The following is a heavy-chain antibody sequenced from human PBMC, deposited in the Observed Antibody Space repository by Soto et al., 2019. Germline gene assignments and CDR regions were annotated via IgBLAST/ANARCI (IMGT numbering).Heavy chain of an antibody. CDR2: VYNRGSS. J-gene: IGHJ6*02. D-gene: IGHD3-10*01. Sequence: LSLTCTVSGASISSGVSYWSWIRQHPGKGLEWIGYVYNRGSSYYNPSLKSRVIISVDTSKNQFSLKLSSLTAADTAVYYCARDTNTYGSGSYGMDVWGQGTTVTVSS. V-gene: IGHV4-31*03. CDR1: GASISSGVSY. CDR3: ARDTNTYGSGSYGMDV.